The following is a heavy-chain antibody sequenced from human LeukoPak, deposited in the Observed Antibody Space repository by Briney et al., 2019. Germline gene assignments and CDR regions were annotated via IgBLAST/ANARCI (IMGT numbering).Heavy chain of an antibody. Sequence: PSXTLSLTCTVSGGSISSYYWSWIRQPPGKGMEWIGYIYYSGSTNYNPSLKSRVTISVDTSKNQFSLKLSSVTAADTAVYYCARGIVVVPAAIRRWWFDPWGQGTLVTVSS. J-gene: IGHJ5*02. V-gene: IGHV4-59*01. CDR3: ARGIVVVPAAIRRWWFDP. D-gene: IGHD2-2*02. CDR2: IYYSGST. CDR1: GGSISSYY.